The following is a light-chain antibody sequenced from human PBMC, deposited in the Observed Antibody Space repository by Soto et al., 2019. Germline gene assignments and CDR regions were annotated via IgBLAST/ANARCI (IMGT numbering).Light chain of an antibody. J-gene: IGKJ1*01. CDR1: QSVSSSY. V-gene: IGKV3-20*01. CDR2: GES. CDR3: QQYGSSPWT. Sequence: DIVLTQSPGTLSLSPGESATLSCRASQSVSSSYLAWYQQKPGQAPRLLIYGESSRATGIPDRFSGSGSGTDFTLTISRLEPEDFAVYYCQQYGSSPWTCGQGTKVDIK.